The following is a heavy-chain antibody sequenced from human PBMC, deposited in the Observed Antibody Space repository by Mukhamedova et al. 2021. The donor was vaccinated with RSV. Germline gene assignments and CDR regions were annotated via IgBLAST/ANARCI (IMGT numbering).Heavy chain of an antibody. CDR2: ISSSSSYI. Sequence: GKGLEWVSSISSSSSYIYYADSVKGRFTISRDNAKNSLYLQMNSLRAEDTAVYYCARDTYLKFSSTSCYFPRYFDLWGRGTLVTVS. V-gene: IGHV3-21*01. J-gene: IGHJ2*01. D-gene: IGHD2-2*01. CDR3: ARDTYLKFSSTSCYFPRYFDL.